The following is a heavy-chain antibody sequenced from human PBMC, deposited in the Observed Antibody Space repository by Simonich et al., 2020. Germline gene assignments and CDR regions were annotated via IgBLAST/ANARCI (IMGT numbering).Heavy chain of an antibody. CDR3: AKDVAAAGTEYFQH. CDR2: ISWNSGSK. V-gene: IGHV3-9*01. Sequence: EVQLVESGGGLVQPGRSLRLSCAASGFTFDDYAMHWVRQAPGKGLECVSGISWNSGSKGYADSVKGRFTISRDNAKNSLYLQMNSLRAEDTALYYCAKDVAAAGTEYFQHWGQGTLVTVSS. D-gene: IGHD6-13*01. CDR1: GFTFDDYA. J-gene: IGHJ1*01.